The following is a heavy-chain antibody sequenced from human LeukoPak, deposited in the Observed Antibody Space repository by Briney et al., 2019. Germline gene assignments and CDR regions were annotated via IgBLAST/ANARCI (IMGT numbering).Heavy chain of an antibody. D-gene: IGHD5-18*01. CDR1: GYTFTGYY. J-gene: IGHJ6*03. CDR3: ARTYGYGGYYYYYMDV. V-gene: IGHV1-2*02. Sequence: ASVKVSCKASGYTFTGYYMHWVRQAPGQGLEWMGWINPNSGGTNYAQKFQGRVTMTRDTSISTAYMELSRLRSDDTAVYYCARTYGYGGYYYYYMDVWGKGTTVTVSS. CDR2: INPNSGGT.